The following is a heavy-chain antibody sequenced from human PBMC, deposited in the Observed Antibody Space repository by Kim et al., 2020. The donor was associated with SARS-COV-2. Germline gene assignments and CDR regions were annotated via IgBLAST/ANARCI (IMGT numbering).Heavy chain of an antibody. CDR2: ISSSSSYI. Sequence: GGSLRRSCAASGFTFSSYSMNWVRQAPGKGLEWVSSISSSSSYIYYADSVKGRFTISRDNAKNSLYLQMNSLRAEDTAVYYCARDLIAVAGALDYWGQGTLVTVSS. CDR1: GFTFSSYS. V-gene: IGHV3-21*01. D-gene: IGHD6-19*01. J-gene: IGHJ4*02. CDR3: ARDLIAVAGALDY.